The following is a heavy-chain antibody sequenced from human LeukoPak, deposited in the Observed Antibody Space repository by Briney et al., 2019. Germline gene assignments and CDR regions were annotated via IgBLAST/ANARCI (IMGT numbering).Heavy chain of an antibody. J-gene: IGHJ6*03. Sequence: PSETLSLTCTVSGGSISSYYWSWIRQPAGKGLEWIGRIYTSGCTNYNPSLKSRVTMSVDTSKNQFSLKLSSVTAADTAVYYCARGSVTSAGYYYYMDVWGKGTTVTVSS. CDR2: IYTSGCT. V-gene: IGHV4-4*07. D-gene: IGHD4-11*01. CDR1: GGSISSYY. CDR3: ARGSVTSAGYYYYMDV.